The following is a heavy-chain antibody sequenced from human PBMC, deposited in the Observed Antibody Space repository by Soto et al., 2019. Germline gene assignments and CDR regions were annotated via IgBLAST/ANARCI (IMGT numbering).Heavy chain of an antibody. CDR3: ARDSPPGWIRPDGGAFDI. V-gene: IGHV3-48*02. J-gene: IGHJ3*02. CDR1: GFTFSSYS. D-gene: IGHD2-2*03. Sequence: EVQLVESGGGLVQPGGSLRLSCAASGFTFSSYSMNWVRQAPGKGLEWVSYISSSSSTIYYADSVKGRFTISRDNAKNSLYLQMNSLRDEDSAVYYCARDSPPGWIRPDGGAFDIWGKGTMVTVSS. CDR2: ISSSSSTI.